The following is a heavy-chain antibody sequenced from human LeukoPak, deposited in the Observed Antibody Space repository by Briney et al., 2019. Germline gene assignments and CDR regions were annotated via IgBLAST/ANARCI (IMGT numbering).Heavy chain of an antibody. J-gene: IGHJ4*02. CDR3: ARWFYGSGSWVLDY. CDR1: GFXFSSHW. D-gene: IGHD3-10*01. CDR2: IKTDGSEA. Sequence: GGSLRLSCAVSGFXFSSHWITWVRQAPGEGLEWVANIKTDGSEAYYVDFVKGRFTISRDNTKNSLYLQMNSLRAEDTAVYYCARWFYGSGSWVLDYWGQGSLVTVSS. V-gene: IGHV3-7*05.